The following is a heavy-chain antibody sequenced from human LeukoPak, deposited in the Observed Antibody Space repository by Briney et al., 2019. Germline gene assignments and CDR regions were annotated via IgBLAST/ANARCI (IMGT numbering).Heavy chain of an antibody. CDR2: ISYDGSNK. Sequence: GGSLRLSCAASGFTFSSYAMHWVRQAPGKGLEWVAVISYDGSNKYYADSVKGRFTISRDNSKNTLYLQMNSLRAEDTAVYYCARDLSPLGGVTTYYYGMDVWGQGTTVTVSS. CDR1: GFTFSSYA. CDR3: ARDLSPLGGVTTYYYGMDV. D-gene: IGHD3-16*01. J-gene: IGHJ6*02. V-gene: IGHV3-30-3*01.